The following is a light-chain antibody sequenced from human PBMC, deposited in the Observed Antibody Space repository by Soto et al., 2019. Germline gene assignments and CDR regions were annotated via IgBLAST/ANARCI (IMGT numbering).Light chain of an antibody. V-gene: IGKV2-28*01. CDR2: LGS. Sequence: DIVMTQSPLSLPVTPGEPASISCRSSQSLLHSNGYNYLDWYLQKPGQSPQLLIYLGSNRASGVPDRCSGRGSGTDFTLKISRVEAEDVGVYYCMQALQTSFTFGPGTKVDIK. CDR3: MQALQTSFT. CDR1: QSLLHSNGYNY. J-gene: IGKJ3*01.